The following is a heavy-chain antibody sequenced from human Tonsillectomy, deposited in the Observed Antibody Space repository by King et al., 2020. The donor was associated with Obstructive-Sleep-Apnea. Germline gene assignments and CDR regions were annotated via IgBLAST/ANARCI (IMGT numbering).Heavy chain of an antibody. CDR2: IMCDGRTA. J-gene: IGHJ3*01. D-gene: IGHD6-13*01. CDR1: GFTFSYYW. CDR3: ARGGASSFDL. V-gene: IGHV3-74*01. Sequence: VQLVESGGGLFQPGGSLKFSCAASGFTFSYYWMNWVRQAPGKGLVWVSQIMCDGRTATYADSVRGGFTISRDNAKNTLYLQMNNLRAEDTAAYFCARGGASSFDLWGRGTMVTVSS.